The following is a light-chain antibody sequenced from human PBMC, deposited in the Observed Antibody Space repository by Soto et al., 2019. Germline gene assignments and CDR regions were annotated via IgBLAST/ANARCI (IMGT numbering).Light chain of an antibody. CDR2: EVN. V-gene: IGLV2-8*01. CDR1: SSDIGNYNY. J-gene: IGLJ2*01. Sequence: QPVLTQPPSASGSPGQSVTISCTGTSSDIGNYNYVSWYQQHPGKAPKLMIYEVNKRPSGVPDRFSGSKSGNTASLTVSGLQAEDEADYYCSSYAGSNNFVVFGGGTKVTVL. CDR3: SSYAGSNNFVV.